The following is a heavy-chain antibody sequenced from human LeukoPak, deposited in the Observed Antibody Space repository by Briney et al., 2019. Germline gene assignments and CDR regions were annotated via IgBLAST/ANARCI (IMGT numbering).Heavy chain of an antibody. D-gene: IGHD3-22*01. CDR1: GFTFGDFA. J-gene: IGHJ4*02. V-gene: IGHV3-49*04. CDR3: TRDGYYYDSSGFDY. Sequence: GGSLRLSCTASGFTFGDFAMSWVRQAPGKGLEWVGFIRSKAYGGTTEYAASVKGRFTISRDDSKSIAYLQMNSLKTEDTAVYYCTRDGYYYDSSGFDYWGQGTLVTVS. CDR2: IRSKAYGGTT.